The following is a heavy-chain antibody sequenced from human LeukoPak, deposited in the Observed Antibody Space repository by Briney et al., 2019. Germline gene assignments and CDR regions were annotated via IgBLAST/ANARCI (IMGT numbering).Heavy chain of an antibody. Sequence: PGGSLRLYCEISGFIFIDYWMHWVRQVPGKGPVWVSRINPDGTATNYADSVKGRFIISRDNAKNTLYLQMNSLRVEDTAMYYCARSLPGLDVWGQGTTVTVSS. V-gene: IGHV3-74*01. CDR3: ARSLPGLDV. CDR2: INPDGTAT. CDR1: GFIFIDYW. J-gene: IGHJ6*02.